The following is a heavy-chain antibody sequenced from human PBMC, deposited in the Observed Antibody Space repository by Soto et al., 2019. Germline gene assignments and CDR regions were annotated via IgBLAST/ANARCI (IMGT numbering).Heavy chain of an antibody. Sequence: QVQLVQSGAEVKKPGSSVKVSCKASGSTFSSYTISWVRQAPGQGLEWMGRIIPILGIANYAQKFQGRVTITADKSTSTAYMELSSLRSEDTAVYYCAREQYGGDPMIWGQGTLVTVSS. CDR3: AREQYGGDPMI. CDR2: IIPILGIA. CDR1: GSTFSSYT. D-gene: IGHD2-21*02. V-gene: IGHV1-69*08. J-gene: IGHJ4*02.